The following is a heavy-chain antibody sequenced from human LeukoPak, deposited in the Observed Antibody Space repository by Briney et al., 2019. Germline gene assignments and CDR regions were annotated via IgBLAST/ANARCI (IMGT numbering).Heavy chain of an antibody. D-gene: IGHD5-12*01. CDR1: GFTFSSYV. J-gene: IGHJ6*02. Sequence: GRSLRLSCSASGFTFSSYVMRWVRQAPGKGLEWVAVISYDGSNKYYADSVKGRFTISRDNSKNTLSLQMNSLRAEDTAVYYCAGGYSGYDPSYYYGMDVWGQGTTVTVSS. CDR2: ISYDGSNK. V-gene: IGHV3-30-3*01. CDR3: AGGYSGYDPSYYYGMDV.